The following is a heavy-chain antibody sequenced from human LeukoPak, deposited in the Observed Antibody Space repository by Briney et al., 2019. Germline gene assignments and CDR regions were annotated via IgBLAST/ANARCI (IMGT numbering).Heavy chain of an antibody. J-gene: IGHJ4*02. CDR2: IVVGSGNT. CDR1: GFTFTSSV. V-gene: IGHV1-58*02. D-gene: IGHD5-18*01. Sequence: SVKVSCKASGFTFTSSVMQWVRQARGQRLECIGWIVVGSGNTNYAQKFQERVTITRDMSTSTAYMELSSLRSEDTAVYYCAARGYSYGYDDYWGQGTLVTVSS. CDR3: AARGYSYGYDDY.